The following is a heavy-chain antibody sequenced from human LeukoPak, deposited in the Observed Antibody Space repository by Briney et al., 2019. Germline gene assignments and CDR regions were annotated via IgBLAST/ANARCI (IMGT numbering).Heavy chain of an antibody. D-gene: IGHD3-16*01. J-gene: IGHJ6*02. CDR3: ARGKIRRGGPLYYYGMDV. CDR2: MNPNSGNT. V-gene: IGHV1-8*01. Sequence: ASVKVSCKASGYTFTSYDINWVRQATGQGREWMGWMNPNSGNTGYAQKFQGRVTMTRNTSISTAYMELSSLRSEDTAVYYCARGKIRRGGPLYYYGMDVRGQGTTVTVSS. CDR1: GYTFTSYD.